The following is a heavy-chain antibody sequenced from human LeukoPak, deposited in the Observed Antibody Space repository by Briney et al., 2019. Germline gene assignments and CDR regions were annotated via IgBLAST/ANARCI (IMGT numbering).Heavy chain of an antibody. Sequence: GGSLRLSCAASGFSLSDYWMNWVRQAPGKRLEWVANINLRGGASLYVDSVRGRFTISRDNAKNSLYLQMSSLKVEDTAVYYCAAWGLYNFWGQGTLVTVSS. V-gene: IGHV3-7*01. CDR2: INLRGGAS. D-gene: IGHD7-27*01. CDR1: GFSLSDYW. J-gene: IGHJ4*02. CDR3: AAWGLYNF.